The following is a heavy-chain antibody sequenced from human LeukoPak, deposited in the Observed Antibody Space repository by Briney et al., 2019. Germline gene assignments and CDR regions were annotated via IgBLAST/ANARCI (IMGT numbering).Heavy chain of an antibody. J-gene: IGHJ4*02. CDR2: INPNSGGT. D-gene: IGHD1-26*01. CDR3: ARDNGLGATVGDY. Sequence: ASEKVSCKASGYTFTDYYIHWVRQAPGQGLEWMGRINPNSGGTKYAQNFQGRVTMTRDTSISTAYMALSRLRSDDQAWYYCARDNGLGATVGDYWGQGTLVTVSS. V-gene: IGHV1-2*06. CDR1: GYTFTDYY.